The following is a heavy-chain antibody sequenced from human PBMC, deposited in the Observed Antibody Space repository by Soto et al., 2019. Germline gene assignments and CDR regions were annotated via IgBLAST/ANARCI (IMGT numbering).Heavy chain of an antibody. CDR2: ISYTGST. J-gene: IGHJ3*02. CDR1: GGSVSVTTYY. D-gene: IGHD4-17*01. Sequence: SETLSLTCTVSGGSVSVTTYYWSWIRQPPGKGLEWIGYISYTGSTNYNPSLMSRVTISVDTSRNQFSLRLNSVTAADTAVYYCARDSGRLLSWSTIWGQGTMVTVSS. CDR3: ARDSGRLLSWSTI. V-gene: IGHV4-61*01.